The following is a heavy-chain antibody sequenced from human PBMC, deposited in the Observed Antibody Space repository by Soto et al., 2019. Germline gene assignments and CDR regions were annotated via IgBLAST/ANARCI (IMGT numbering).Heavy chain of an antibody. D-gene: IGHD6-13*01. CDR2: ISGSGGST. Sequence: PGGSLRLSCAASGFTFSSYAMSWVRQAPGKGLEWVSAISGSGGSTYYADSVKGRFTISRDNSKNTLYLQMNSLRAEDTAVYYCVWERRGIAAAGIQSARGAYWGQGTLVTVSS. CDR1: GFTFSSYA. J-gene: IGHJ4*02. CDR3: VWERRGIAAAGIQSARGAY. V-gene: IGHV3-23*01.